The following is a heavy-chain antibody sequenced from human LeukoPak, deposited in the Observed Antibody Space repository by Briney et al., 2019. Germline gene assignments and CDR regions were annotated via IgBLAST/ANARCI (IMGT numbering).Heavy chain of an antibody. D-gene: IGHD5-24*01. V-gene: IGHV3-74*01. Sequence: AGGSLRLSCAASGFSFSSYWMHWVRQVPGKGLVWVARINNDGRSASYGEPAMGRFTISRDNARNMLFLQMNSLTVEDTAVYHCVRDVWGDRDGFFECWGQGTLVTVSS. CDR1: GFSFSSYW. J-gene: IGHJ4*02. CDR3: VRDVWGDRDGFFEC. CDR2: INNDGRSA.